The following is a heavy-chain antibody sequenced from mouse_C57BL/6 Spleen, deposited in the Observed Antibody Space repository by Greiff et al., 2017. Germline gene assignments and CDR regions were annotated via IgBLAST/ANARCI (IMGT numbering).Heavy chain of an antibody. D-gene: IGHD1-1*01. CDR1: GYTFTSYW. J-gene: IGHJ2*01. CDR3: ARSGIYYYGSSVYYFDY. Sequence: QVQLQQPGAELVKPGASVKLSCKASGYTFTSYWMQWVKQRPGQGLEWIGEIDPSDSYTNYNQKFKGKATLTVDTSSSTAYMQLSSLTSEDSAVYYCARSGIYYYGSSVYYFDYWGQGTTLTVSS. CDR2: IDPSDSYT. V-gene: IGHV1-50*01.